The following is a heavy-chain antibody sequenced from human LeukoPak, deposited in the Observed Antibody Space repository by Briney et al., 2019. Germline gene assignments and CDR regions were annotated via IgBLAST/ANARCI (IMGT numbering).Heavy chain of an antibody. Sequence: SGGSLRLSCAASGFTFSSYAMSWVRQAPGKGLEWVSAISGSGGSTYYADSVKGRFTISRDNSKNTLYLQMNSLRAEDTAAYYCAKDIYPRSTCSGCRPFDYWGQGTLVTVSS. D-gene: IGHD3-10*02. CDR2: ISGSGGST. V-gene: IGHV3-23*01. CDR1: GFTFSSYA. CDR3: AKDIYPRSTCSGCRPFDY. J-gene: IGHJ4*02.